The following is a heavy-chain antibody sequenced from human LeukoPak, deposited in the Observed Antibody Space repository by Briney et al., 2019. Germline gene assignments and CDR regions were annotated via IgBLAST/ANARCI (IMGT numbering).Heavy chain of an antibody. J-gene: IGHJ4*02. Sequence: GGSLRLSCAASGFIFSTYSMNWVRQAPGKGLEWVSSISSSSSYIYYADSVKGRFTISRDKAKNSLYLQMNSLRAEDTAVYYCARDSSGYYYLHPIDYWGQGTLVTVSS. CDR1: GFIFSTYS. D-gene: IGHD3-22*01. CDR3: ARDSSGYYYLHPIDY. CDR2: ISSSSSYI. V-gene: IGHV3-21*01.